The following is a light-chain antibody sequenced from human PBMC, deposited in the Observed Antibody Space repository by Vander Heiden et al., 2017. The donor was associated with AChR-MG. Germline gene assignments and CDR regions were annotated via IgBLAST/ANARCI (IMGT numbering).Light chain of an antibody. V-gene: IGLV3-25*03. J-gene: IGLJ1*01. CDR3: QSGDSRTAV. CDR1: VLVKKY. Sequence: SHELTQPPSVSVSPGQTAIITCSGDVLVKKYSYWYQQRPGQAPIMVVFKDKERPSGIPERFSGSSSGTIVTLTITDVQAEDEADYYCQSGDSRTAVFGTGTKVTVL. CDR2: KDK.